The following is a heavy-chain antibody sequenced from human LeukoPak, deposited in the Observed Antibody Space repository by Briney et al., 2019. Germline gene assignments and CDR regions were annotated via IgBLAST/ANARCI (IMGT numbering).Heavy chain of an antibody. CDR2: FYPGDSNT. D-gene: IGHD1-26*01. J-gene: IGHJ4*02. V-gene: IGHV5-51*01. Sequence: GESLKISCKASGYKFTTYWIGWVRQMPGKGLEWMGIFYPGDSNTKYSSSFQGQVTFSADSSISTAYLQWGSLKASDTAMYYCARGSGIYPQFDFWGQGTLLTVSS. CDR3: ARGSGIYPQFDF. CDR1: GYKFTTYW.